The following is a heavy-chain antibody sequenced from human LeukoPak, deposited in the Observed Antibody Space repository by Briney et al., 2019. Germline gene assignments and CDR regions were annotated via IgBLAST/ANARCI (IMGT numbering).Heavy chain of an antibody. J-gene: IGHJ4*02. D-gene: IGHD2-2*01. Sequence: PSETLSLTCAVYGVSFSGYYWSWIRQPPEKGLEWIGEINRSGSTYYSPSLKSRVTISVDTSKNQFSLRLTSVTAADTALYYCANLTCSSTFCPLGYWGQGTLVTVSS. CDR2: INRSGST. V-gene: IGHV4-34*01. CDR3: ANLTCSSTFCPLGY. CDR1: GVSFSGYY.